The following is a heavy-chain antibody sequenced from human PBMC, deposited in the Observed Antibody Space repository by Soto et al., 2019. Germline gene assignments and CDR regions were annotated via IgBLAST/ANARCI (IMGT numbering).Heavy chain of an antibody. CDR3: ANEPGIAAAGRTDFDY. V-gene: IGHV3-11*01. CDR1: GFTFSDYY. J-gene: IGHJ4*02. Sequence: GGSLRLSCAASGFTFSDYYMSWIRQAPGKGLEWVSYISSSGSTIYYADTVKGRFTISRDNAKNSLYLQMNSLRAEDTAVYYCANEPGIAAAGRTDFDYWGQGTLVTVSS. D-gene: IGHD6-13*01. CDR2: ISSSGSTI.